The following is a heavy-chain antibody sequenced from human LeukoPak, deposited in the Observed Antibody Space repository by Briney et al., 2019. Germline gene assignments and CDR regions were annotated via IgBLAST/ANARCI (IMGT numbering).Heavy chain of an antibody. CDR1: GGSISSGDYS. J-gene: IGHJ4*02. V-gene: IGHV4-30-4*07. Sequence: SETLSLTCAVSGGSISSGDYSWSWIRQPPGKGLEWIGYMYHSGSTYYNSSLKSRVTMSVDTSKNQFSLKLNSVTAADTAVYYCARLPDYWGQGTLVTVSS. CDR2: MYHSGST. CDR3: ARLPDY.